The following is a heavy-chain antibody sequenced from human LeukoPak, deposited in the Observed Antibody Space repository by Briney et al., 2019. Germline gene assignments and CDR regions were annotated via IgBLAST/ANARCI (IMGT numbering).Heavy chain of an antibody. D-gene: IGHD3-9*01. J-gene: IGHJ6*02. CDR2: IYYSGST. CDR3: ARAPKYDILTGYYRPLYYYGMDV. Sequence: KSSETLSLTCTVSGGSISSYYWSWIRQPPGKGLEWIGYIYYSGSTNYNPSLKSRVTISVDTSKNQFSLKLSSVTAADTAVYYCARAPKYDILTGYYRPLYYYGMDVWGQGTTVTVSS. CDR1: GGSISSYY. V-gene: IGHV4-59*01.